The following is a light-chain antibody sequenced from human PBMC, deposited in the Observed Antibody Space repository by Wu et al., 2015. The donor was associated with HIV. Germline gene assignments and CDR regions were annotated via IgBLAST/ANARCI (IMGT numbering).Light chain of an antibody. CDR2: SAS. CDR3: QQYKNWLRT. V-gene: IGKV3-15*01. Sequence: SPGETDATLLLAGPSTEVLASELSVGTTHKPRPRLPRLLIYSASTRATDIPARFSGRGSGTEFTLTISSLQSEDFAVYYCQQYKNWLRTFGQGTKVEIK. CDR1: TEVLASE. J-gene: IGKJ1*01.